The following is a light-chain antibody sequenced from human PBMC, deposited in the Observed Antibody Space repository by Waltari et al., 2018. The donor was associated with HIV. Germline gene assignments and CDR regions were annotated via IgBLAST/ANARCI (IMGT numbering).Light chain of an antibody. CDR1: QSISSW. CDR2: KAS. CDR3: QQYARYSRT. J-gene: IGKJ1*01. V-gene: IGKV1-5*03. Sequence: DIQMTQSPSILSASVGARVTFTWRASQSISSWLACYQQKPATAPKLLIYKASTLESGVPSRFSGSGSGTDFTLTISSLQPDDFATYYCQQYARYSRTFGQGTKVEVK.